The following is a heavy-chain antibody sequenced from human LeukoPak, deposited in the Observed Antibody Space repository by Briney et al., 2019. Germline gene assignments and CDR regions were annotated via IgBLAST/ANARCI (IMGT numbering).Heavy chain of an antibody. V-gene: IGHV1-8*03. CDR2: MNPNSGNT. Sequence: ASVKVSCKSSGYTFTSYDINWVRQATGQALEWIGWMNPNSGNTGYAQKFQGRVTITRNTSISTAYMELSSLRSEDTAVYYCARAGGSYHRPRLRLYWFDPWGQGTLVTVSS. CDR3: ARAGGSYHRPRLRLYWFDP. J-gene: IGHJ5*02. CDR1: GYTFTSYD. D-gene: IGHD1-26*01.